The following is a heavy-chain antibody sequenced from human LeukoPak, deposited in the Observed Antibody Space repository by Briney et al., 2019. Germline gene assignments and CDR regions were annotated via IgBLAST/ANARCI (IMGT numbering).Heavy chain of an antibody. J-gene: IGHJ4*02. V-gene: IGHV3-74*01. CDR3: ARGRPHGNDY. Sequence: GGSLRLSCAASGFTFSSYWMNWVRQAPGKGLVWVSRIASDGSSTTYADSVKGRISISRDNAKNTLYLQMNSLRVEDTAVYYCARGRPHGNDYWGQGTLVTVSS. CDR1: GFTFSSYW. D-gene: IGHD4-23*01. CDR2: IASDGSST.